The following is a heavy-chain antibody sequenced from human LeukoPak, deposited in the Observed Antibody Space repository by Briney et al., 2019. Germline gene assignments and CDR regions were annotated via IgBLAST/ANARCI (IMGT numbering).Heavy chain of an antibody. Sequence: AGGSLRLSCAASGFTFSSFAMSWVRQAPGKGLEWVSGISGSGGNTYYADSVKGRFTISRDYSKNTLYLQMNSLRAEDTAVYYCAKQLGYCSDGSCYFPYWGQGTLVTVSS. J-gene: IGHJ4*02. V-gene: IGHV3-23*01. CDR2: ISGSGGNT. CDR3: AKQLGYCSDGSCYFPY. CDR1: GFTFSSFA. D-gene: IGHD2-15*01.